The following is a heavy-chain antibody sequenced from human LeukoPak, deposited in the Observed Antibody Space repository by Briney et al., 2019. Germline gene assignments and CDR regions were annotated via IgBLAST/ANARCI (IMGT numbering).Heavy chain of an antibody. CDR1: GFTFSSYG. Sequence: GGSLRLSCAASGFTFSSYGMHWVRQAPGKGLEWVAFIRYDGSNKYYADSVKGRFTISRDNSNNTLYLQMNSLRAEDTAVYYCASIAATGIKSDYWGQGTLVTASS. CDR2: IRYDGSNK. J-gene: IGHJ4*02. V-gene: IGHV3-30*02. D-gene: IGHD6-13*01. CDR3: ASIAATGIKSDY.